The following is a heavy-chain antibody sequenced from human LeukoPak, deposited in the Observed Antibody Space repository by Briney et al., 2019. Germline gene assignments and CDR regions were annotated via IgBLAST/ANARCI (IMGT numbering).Heavy chain of an antibody. CDR3: ARDRGIAADAPQWAINWFDP. CDR2: INAGNGNT. V-gene: IGHV1-3*01. Sequence: ASVKVSCKASEYTFTSYAMHWVRQAPGQRLEWMGWINAGNGNTQYSQKFQGRVTITRDTSANTAYVELSSLRSEDTAVYYCARDRGIAADAPQWAINWFDPWGQGTLVTVSS. D-gene: IGHD6-13*01. CDR1: EYTFTSYA. J-gene: IGHJ5*02.